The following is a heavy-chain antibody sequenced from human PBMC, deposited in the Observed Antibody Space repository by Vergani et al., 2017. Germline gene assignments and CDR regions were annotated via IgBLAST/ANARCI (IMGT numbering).Heavy chain of an antibody. J-gene: IGHJ6*02. V-gene: IGHV3-21*01. CDR2: ISSSSSYI. D-gene: IGHD6-6*01. CDR3: AREFDKQLVFSYYYYGMDV. Sequence: EVQLVESGGGLVKPGGSLRLSCAASGFTFSSYSMNWVRQAPGKGLEWVSSISSSSSYIYYADSVKGRFTISTDNAKNSLYLQMNSLRAEDTAVYCCAREFDKQLVFSYYYYGMDVWGQGTTVTVSS. CDR1: GFTFSSYS.